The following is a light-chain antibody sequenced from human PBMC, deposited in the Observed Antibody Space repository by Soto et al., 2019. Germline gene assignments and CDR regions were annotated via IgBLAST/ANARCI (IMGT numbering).Light chain of an antibody. J-gene: IGKJ4*01. V-gene: IGKV3-11*01. CDR2: DVS. Sequence: ELVLTQSPPTLSLSPGERATLSCRASQSVGSNLAWYQQKRGQAPRLLIYDVSDRAAGIPARFSGSGSGTDFTLTISGLEPEDFAVYYCFQRSNRPPSFGGGTEIEIK. CDR3: FQRSNRPPS. CDR1: QSVGSN.